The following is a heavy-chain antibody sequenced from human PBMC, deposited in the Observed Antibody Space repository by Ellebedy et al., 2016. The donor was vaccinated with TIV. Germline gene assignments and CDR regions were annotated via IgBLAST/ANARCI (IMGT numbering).Heavy chain of an antibody. CDR1: GYSISSGYY. V-gene: IGHV4-38-2*02. CDR3: ARADFWANWFNP. D-gene: IGHD3/OR15-3a*01. CDR2: IYHSGST. J-gene: IGHJ5*02. Sequence: SETLSLXCIVSGYSISSGYYWGWIRQPPGKGLEWIGSIYHSGSTYYNPSLKSRVTISVDTSKNQFSLKLSSVTAADTAVYYCARADFWANWFNPWGQGTLVTVSS.